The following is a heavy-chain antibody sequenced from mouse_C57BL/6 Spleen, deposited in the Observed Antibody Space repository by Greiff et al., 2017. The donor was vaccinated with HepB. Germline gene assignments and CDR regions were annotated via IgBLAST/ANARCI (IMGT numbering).Heavy chain of an antibody. CDR3: TGGYDYDVPSYYFDY. Sequence: VQLQQSGTVLARPGASVKMSCKTSGYTFTSYWMHWVKQRPGQGLEWIGAIYPGNSDTSYNQKFKGKAKLTAVTSASTAYMELSSLTNEDSAVYYCTGGYDYDVPSYYFDYWGQGTTLTVSS. CDR2: IYPGNSDT. V-gene: IGHV1-5*01. CDR1: GYTFTSYW. D-gene: IGHD2-4*01. J-gene: IGHJ2*01.